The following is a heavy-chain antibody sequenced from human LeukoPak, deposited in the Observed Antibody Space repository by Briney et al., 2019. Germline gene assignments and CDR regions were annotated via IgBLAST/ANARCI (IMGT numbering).Heavy chain of an antibody. V-gene: IGHV3-64*01. CDR1: GLTFSTYA. Sequence: GGSLRLSCAASGLTFSTYAMHWVRQAPGKGLQYVSGITSNGGSTYYANSAKGRSTISRDNSKNTLYLQMGSLRAEDMAVYYCARQAAGVVYWGQGTLVTVSS. J-gene: IGHJ4*02. CDR2: ITSNGGST. D-gene: IGHD6-13*01. CDR3: ARQAAGVVY.